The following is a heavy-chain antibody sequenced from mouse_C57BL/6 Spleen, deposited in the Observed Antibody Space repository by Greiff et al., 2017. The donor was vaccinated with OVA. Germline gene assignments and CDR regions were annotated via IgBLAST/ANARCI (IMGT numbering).Heavy chain of an antibody. CDR3: AREDYGNYGYFDY. D-gene: IGHD2-1*01. Sequence: VQLQQSGAELVKPGASVKISCKASGYAFSSYWMNWVKQRPGQGLEWIGQIYPGDGDTNYNGKFKGKATLTADKSSSTAYMQLSSLTSEDSAVYFCAREDYGNYGYFDYWGKGTTLTVSS. CDR2: IYPGDGDT. CDR1: GYAFSSYW. V-gene: IGHV1-80*01. J-gene: IGHJ2*01.